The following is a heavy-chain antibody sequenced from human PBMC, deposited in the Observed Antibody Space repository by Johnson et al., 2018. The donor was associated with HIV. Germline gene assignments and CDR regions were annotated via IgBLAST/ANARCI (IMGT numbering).Heavy chain of an antibody. V-gene: IGHV3-30*04. CDR3: WAGPGWYNWNKHASDI. D-gene: IGHD1-1*01. CDR1: GFTFDDYA. J-gene: IGHJ3*02. CDR2: ITYDGSNK. Sequence: QVQLVESGGGVVQPGRSLKLSCAASGFTFDDYAMHWVRQAPGQGLEWVAVITYDGSNKSYADSGKGRFTISRDNSKNTLYLQMNSLRDEDTAAYYCWAGPGWYNWNKHASDIWGQGTVVTVSS.